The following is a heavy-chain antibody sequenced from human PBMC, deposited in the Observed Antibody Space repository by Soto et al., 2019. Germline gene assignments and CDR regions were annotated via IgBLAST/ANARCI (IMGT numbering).Heavy chain of an antibody. CDR2: ISYDGSNK. CDR3: ARDPMGRYYGSGSYYFDY. D-gene: IGHD3-10*01. V-gene: IGHV3-30-3*01. Sequence: QVQLVESGGGVVQPGRSLRLSCAASGFTFSSYAMHWVRQAPGKGLEWVAVISYDGSNKYYADSVKGRFTISRDNSKNTLYLQMNSRRAEDTAVYYCARDPMGRYYGSGSYYFDYWSQGTLVTVSS. J-gene: IGHJ4*02. CDR1: GFTFSSYA.